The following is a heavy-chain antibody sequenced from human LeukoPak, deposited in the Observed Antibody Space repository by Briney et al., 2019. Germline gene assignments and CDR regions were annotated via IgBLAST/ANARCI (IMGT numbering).Heavy chain of an antibody. Sequence: ASVKVSCRASGYTFTGYYMHWVRQAPGQGLEWMGWINPNSGGTNYAQKFQGRVTMTRDTSISTACMELSRLRSDDTAVYYCATELGANQYYFDYWGQGTLVTVSS. D-gene: IGHD7-27*01. CDR2: INPNSGGT. J-gene: IGHJ4*02. CDR1: GYTFTGYY. V-gene: IGHV1-2*02. CDR3: ATELGANQYYFDY.